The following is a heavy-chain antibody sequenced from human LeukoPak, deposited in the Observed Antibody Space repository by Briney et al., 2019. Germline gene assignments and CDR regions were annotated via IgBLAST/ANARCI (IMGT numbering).Heavy chain of an antibody. CDR1: GFTFDDYG. CDR3: ARVAVITAAGTYDY. J-gene: IGHJ4*02. Sequence: PGGSLRLSCAASGFTFDDYGMSWVRQAPGKGLEWVSYIGGSSEYIHYADSVKGRFTISRDTAKNSLYLQMNSLRAEDTAVYYCARVAVITAAGTYDYWGQGTLVTVSS. CDR2: IGGSSEYI. D-gene: IGHD6-13*01. V-gene: IGHV3-21*04.